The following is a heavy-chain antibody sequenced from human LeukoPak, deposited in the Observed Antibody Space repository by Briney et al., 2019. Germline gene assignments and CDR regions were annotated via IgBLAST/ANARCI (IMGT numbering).Heavy chain of an antibody. V-gene: IGHV1-18*04. Sequence: HGASVKVSCKASGFTFKNYGFSWVRQAPGQGLQWMGWISADNGNTKYAQSLQGRVIMTTDRSTGTAYVELTSLRSDDTAVYYCARDRRGYSAYDGEGFDYWGQGTLVTVSS. CDR1: GFTFKNYG. CDR2: ISADNGNT. J-gene: IGHJ4*02. CDR3: ARDRRGYSAYDGEGFDY. D-gene: IGHD5-12*01.